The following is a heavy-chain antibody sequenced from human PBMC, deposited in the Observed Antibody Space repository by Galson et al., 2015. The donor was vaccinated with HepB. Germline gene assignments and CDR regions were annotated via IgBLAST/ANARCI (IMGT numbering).Heavy chain of an antibody. CDR2: ISPHNRYT. CDR1: GYTFSSYS. CDR3: TRGALVVAVGATQNNWFDP. V-gene: IGHV1-18*01. Sequence: SVKVSCKASGYTFSSYSITWVRQAPGQGLEWVGWISPHNRYTNYAQNFQGRVIMTTDTSTTTAYMELRSLRSDDTAVYYCTRGALVVAVGATQNNWFDPWGRGTLVTVSS. J-gene: IGHJ5*02. D-gene: IGHD2-15*01.